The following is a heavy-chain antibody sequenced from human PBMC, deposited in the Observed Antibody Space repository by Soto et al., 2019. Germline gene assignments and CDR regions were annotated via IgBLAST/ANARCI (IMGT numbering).Heavy chain of an antibody. J-gene: IGHJ3*02. V-gene: IGHV3-33*01. CDR2: VWYDGSNK. Sequence: GGSLRLSCAASGFTFSSHGMHWVRQAPGKGLEWVAVVWYDGSNKYYADSVKGRFTISRDNSKNTVYLQMDSLRVEDTAVYYCVRWGPSKSVDIWGQGTMVTVSS. D-gene: IGHD3-16*01. CDR1: GFTFSSHG. CDR3: VRWGPSKSVDI.